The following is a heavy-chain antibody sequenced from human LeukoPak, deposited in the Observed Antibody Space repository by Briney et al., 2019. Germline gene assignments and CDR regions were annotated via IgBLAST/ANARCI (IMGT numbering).Heavy chain of an antibody. D-gene: IGHD2-2*02. J-gene: IGHJ3*02. V-gene: IGHV4-30-2*01. Sequence: SQTLSLTCAVSGGSISSGGYSWSWIRQPPGKGLEWIGYIYHSGSTYYNPSLKSRVSISVDRSKNQFSLNLSSVTAADTAVYYCARKYCSSTICYNAFDIWGHGTMVTVSS. CDR3: ARKYCSSTICYNAFDI. CDR1: GGSISSGGYS. CDR2: IYHSGST.